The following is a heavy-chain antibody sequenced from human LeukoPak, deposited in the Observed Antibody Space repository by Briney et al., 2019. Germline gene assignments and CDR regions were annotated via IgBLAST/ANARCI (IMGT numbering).Heavy chain of an antibody. CDR3: AREYYYDSSGVFDY. J-gene: IGHJ4*02. D-gene: IGHD3-22*01. CDR2: IWYDGSNK. CDR1: GFTFSSYG. V-gene: IGHV3-33*01. Sequence: GGSLRLSCAASGFTFSSYGMRWVRQAPGKGLEWVAVIWYDGSNKYYADSVKGRFTISRDNSKNTLYLQMNSLRAEDTAVYYCAREYYYDSSGVFDYWGQGTLVTVSS.